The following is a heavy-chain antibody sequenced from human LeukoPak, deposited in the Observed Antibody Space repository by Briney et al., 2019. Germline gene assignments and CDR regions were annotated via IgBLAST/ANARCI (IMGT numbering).Heavy chain of an antibody. Sequence: GGSLRLSCAASGFTVSSNYMSWVRQAPGKGLEWVSVIYSGGSTYYADSVKGRFTISRDNSKNTLYLQMNSLRAEDTAVYYCARERRRYCSSPSCYRGPSYYYGMDVWGQGTTVTVSS. CDR3: ARERRRYCSSPSCYRGPSYYYGMDV. J-gene: IGHJ6*02. CDR2: IYSGGST. D-gene: IGHD2-2*01. V-gene: IGHV3-66*01. CDR1: GFTVSSNY.